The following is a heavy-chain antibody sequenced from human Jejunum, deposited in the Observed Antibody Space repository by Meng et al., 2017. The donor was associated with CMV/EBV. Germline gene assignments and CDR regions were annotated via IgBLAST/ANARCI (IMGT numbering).Heavy chain of an antibody. V-gene: IGHV1-69*04. CDR2: IIRILGIA. Sequence: QVQLVQSGAEVKTPGSSVKVSCKASGGTFSSYAISWVRQAPGQGLEWMERIIRILGIANYAQKSQGRVTITADESTGTSYMELTSLTSEDTAVYYCARGFLNGYQPFDYWGQGTLVTVSS. CDR3: ARGFLNGYQPFDY. D-gene: IGHD5-24*01. CDR1: GGTFSSYA. J-gene: IGHJ4*02.